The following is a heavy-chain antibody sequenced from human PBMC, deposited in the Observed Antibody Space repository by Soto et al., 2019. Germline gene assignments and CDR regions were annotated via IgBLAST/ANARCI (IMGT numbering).Heavy chain of an antibody. CDR1: GGSIISSSYY. CDR3: ARHARFCSSATCYNEAFDI. D-gene: IGHD2-2*02. Sequence: SETLSLTCTVSGGSIISSSYYWAWIRQPPGKGLEWIGTISYGGSTSYNPSLKSRVTISVDTSKDQFSLRLTSVTATDSSVYYCARHARFCSSATCYNEAFDIWGHGSMVTVSS. V-gene: IGHV4-39*01. CDR2: ISYGGST. J-gene: IGHJ3*02.